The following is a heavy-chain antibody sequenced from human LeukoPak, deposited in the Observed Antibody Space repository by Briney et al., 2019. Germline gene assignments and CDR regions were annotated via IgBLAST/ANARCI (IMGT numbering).Heavy chain of an antibody. CDR2: INGSEATT. CDR3: AKDTPLTAYSSGWSVNCFDY. CDR1: GFTFSSYA. D-gene: IGHD6-19*01. V-gene: IGHV3-23*01. J-gene: IGHJ4*02. Sequence: PGGALTLSCAASGFTFSSYARSWVGQARGRGVEGVSIINGSEATTCYADSVKGRFTVSRDNSENTVYLPMNSLRAEDTAVYYCAKDTPLTAYSSGWSVNCFDYWGQGTLVPVSS.